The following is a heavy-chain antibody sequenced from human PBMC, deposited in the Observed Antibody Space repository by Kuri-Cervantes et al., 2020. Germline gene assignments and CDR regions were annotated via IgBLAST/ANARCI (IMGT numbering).Heavy chain of an antibody. CDR1: GGSFSDYY. V-gene: IGHV4-34*01. CDR2: INHRGSI. CDR3: ARTGYCSSTSCYVRAYYYYYMDV. J-gene: IGHJ6*03. Sequence: SETLSLTCAVYGGSFSDYYWSWIRQPPGKGLEWIGEINHRGSINYNPSLKSRVTISVDTSKNQFSLKLNSVTAADTAVYYCARTGYCSSTSCYVRAYYYYYMDVWGKGTTVTVSS. D-gene: IGHD2-2*01.